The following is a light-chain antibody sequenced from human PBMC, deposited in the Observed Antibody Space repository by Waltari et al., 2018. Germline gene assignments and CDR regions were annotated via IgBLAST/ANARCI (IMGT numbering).Light chain of an antibody. CDR3: ASFTGNVV. V-gene: IGLV2-14*03. CDR2: DVD. CDR1: SSDVGGYNY. J-gene: IGLJ2*01. Sequence: QSALTQPASVSGSPGQSITISCTGTSSDVGGYNYVSWYQQHPGKAPKLLIYDVDYRPSGVSNRFSGSKIVNTASLTISGLQAVDEAVYYCASFTGNVVFGGGTKLTVL.